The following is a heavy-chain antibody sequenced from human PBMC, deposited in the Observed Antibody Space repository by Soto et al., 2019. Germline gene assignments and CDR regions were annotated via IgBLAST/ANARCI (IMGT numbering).Heavy chain of an antibody. CDR3: ERGLRYSSSTSCYTQSCYFGMDV. D-gene: IGHD2-2*02. CDR2: INHSGST. V-gene: IGHV4-34*01. Sequence: SETLSLTCAVYGGSFSGYYWSWIRQPPGKGLEWIGEINHSGSTNYNPSLKSRVTISVDTSKNQFSLKLSSVTAADTAVYYCERGLRYSSSTSCYTQSCYFGMDVWGQGTRVTVS. CDR1: GGSFSGYY. J-gene: IGHJ6*02.